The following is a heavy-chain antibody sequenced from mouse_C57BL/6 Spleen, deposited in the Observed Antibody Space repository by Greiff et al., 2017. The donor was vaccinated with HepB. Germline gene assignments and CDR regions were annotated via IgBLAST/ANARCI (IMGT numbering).Heavy chain of an antibody. D-gene: IGHD3-1*01. CDR1: GYTFTSYG. Sequence: VQLQHSGAELARPGASVKLSCKASGYTFTSYGISWVKQRTGQGLEWIGEIYPRSGNTYYNEKFKGKATLTADKSSSTAYMELRSLTSEDSAVYFCARSGYSDGFAYWGQGTLVTVSA. V-gene: IGHV1-81*01. CDR3: ARSGYSDGFAY. J-gene: IGHJ3*01. CDR2: IYPRSGNT.